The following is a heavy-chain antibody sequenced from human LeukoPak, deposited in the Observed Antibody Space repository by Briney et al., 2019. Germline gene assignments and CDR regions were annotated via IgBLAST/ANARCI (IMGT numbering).Heavy chain of an antibody. CDR2: IYYSGST. Sequence: SETLSLTCTVSGGSISSYYWSWIRQPPGKGLEWIGYIYYSGSTNYNPSLKSRITISLDTSKNHFSLTLSSVTAADTAVYYCASTKPNCSGGSCYSDGHYYYYGMDVWGQGTTVTVSS. CDR1: GGSISSYY. CDR3: ASTKPNCSGGSCYSDGHYYYYGMDV. V-gene: IGHV4-59*08. D-gene: IGHD2-15*01. J-gene: IGHJ6*02.